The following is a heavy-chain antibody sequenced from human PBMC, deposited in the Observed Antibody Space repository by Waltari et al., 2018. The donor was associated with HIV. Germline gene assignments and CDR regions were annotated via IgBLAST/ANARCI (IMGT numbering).Heavy chain of an antibody. CDR1: GGSISSSSYY. CDR2: IYYSGST. Sequence: QLQLQESGPGLVKPSETLSLTCTVSGGSISSSSYYWGWIRQPPGQGLEWIGTIYYSGSTYYNPSIKSRVTISVDTSKNQFSLKLSSVTAADTAMYYCARHCSSTSCYYQGMDVWGQGTTVTVSS. CDR3: ARHCSSTSCYYQGMDV. J-gene: IGHJ6*02. V-gene: IGHV4-39*01. D-gene: IGHD2-2*01.